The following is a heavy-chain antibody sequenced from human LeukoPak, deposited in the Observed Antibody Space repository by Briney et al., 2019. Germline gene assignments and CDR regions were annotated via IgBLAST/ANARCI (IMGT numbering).Heavy chain of an antibody. CDR2: IIPILGIA. D-gene: IGHD2-15*01. CDR3: ARGYYCSGGSCYLLDY. J-gene: IGHJ4*02. Sequence: ASVKVSCKASGGTFSSYTISWVRPAPGQGREWMGRIIPILGIANYAQKFQGRVTITADKSTSTAYMELSSLRSEDTAVYYCARGYYCSGGSCYLLDYWGQGTLVTVSS. CDR1: GGTFSSYT. V-gene: IGHV1-69*02.